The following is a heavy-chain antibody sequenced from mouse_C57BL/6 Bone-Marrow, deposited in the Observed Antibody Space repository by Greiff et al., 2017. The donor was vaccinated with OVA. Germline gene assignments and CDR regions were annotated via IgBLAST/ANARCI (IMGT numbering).Heavy chain of an antibody. CDR3: AIDGWSLRVDY. CDR1: GYTFTSYW. CDR2: IHPSDSDT. Sequence: QVQLQQPGAELVKPGASVKVSCKASGYTFTSYWMHGVKQRPGQGLEWIGRIHPSDSDTNYTQKFTGKATLTVDKSSSTADMQLSSLTSEDSAVYYCAIDGWSLRVDYWGQGTSVTVSS. J-gene: IGHJ4*01. V-gene: IGHV1-74*01. D-gene: IGHD1-1*01.